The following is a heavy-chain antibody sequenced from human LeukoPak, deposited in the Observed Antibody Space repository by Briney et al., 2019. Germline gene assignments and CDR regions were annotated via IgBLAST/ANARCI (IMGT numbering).Heavy chain of an antibody. V-gene: IGHV1-46*01. D-gene: IGHD3-16*02. Sequence: ASVKVSCKASGYTFTSYYMHWVRQAPGQGLEWMGIINPSGGSTSYAQKFQGRVTMTRDTSTSTVYMELSSLRSEDTAVYYCASAHYDYVWGSYRQLDYWGQGTLVTVSS. CDR2: INPSGGST. CDR1: GYTFTSYY. CDR3: ASAHYDYVWGSYRQLDY. J-gene: IGHJ4*02.